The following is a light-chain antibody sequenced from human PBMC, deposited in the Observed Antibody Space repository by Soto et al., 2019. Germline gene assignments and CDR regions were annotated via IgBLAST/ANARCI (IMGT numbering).Light chain of an antibody. Sequence: DIQMTQSPSTLSASVGDRVTITCRASQTIDSWLAWYQQRPGKPPNLLIYKASTLASGVPSRFSGSESGTEFTLTINRLQPDDFATYSCQQYHIYSGTFGQGTKVEIK. V-gene: IGKV1-5*03. J-gene: IGKJ1*01. CDR1: QTIDSW. CDR2: KAS. CDR3: QQYHIYSGT.